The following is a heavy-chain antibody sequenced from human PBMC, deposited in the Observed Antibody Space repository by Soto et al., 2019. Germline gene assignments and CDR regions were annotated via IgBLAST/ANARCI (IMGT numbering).Heavy chain of an antibody. V-gene: IGHV1-69*08. J-gene: IGHJ4*02. CDR2: IIPILGIA. CDR3: AGEGGYDYGLYYFDY. Sequence: QVQLVQSGAEVKKPGSSVKVSCKASGGTFSSYTISWVRQAPGQGLEWMGRIIPILGIANYAQKFQGRVTITADKSTSTAYMELSSLRSEDTAVYYCAGEGGYDYGLYYFDYWGQGTLVTVSS. CDR1: GGTFSSYT. D-gene: IGHD4-17*01.